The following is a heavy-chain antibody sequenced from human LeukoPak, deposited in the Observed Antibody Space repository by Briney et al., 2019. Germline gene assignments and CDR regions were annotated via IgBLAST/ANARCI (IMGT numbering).Heavy chain of an antibody. CDR3: ARLYRYCSGGDCYPYYFDN. CDR2: INLGDSDT. CDR1: GHRFTNHW. V-gene: IGHV5-51*01. J-gene: IGHJ4*02. D-gene: IGHD2-15*01. Sequence: GESLKISCEVSGHRFTNHWIGWVRQMPGKGLGWMGIINLGDSDTKYSPSFQGQVTISLDKSISTAYLQWRSLKASDTAMYYCARLYRYCSGGDCYPYYFDNWGQGTLVTVSS.